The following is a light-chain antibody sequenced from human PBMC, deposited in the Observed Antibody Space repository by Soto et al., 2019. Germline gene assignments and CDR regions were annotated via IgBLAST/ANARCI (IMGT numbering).Light chain of an antibody. V-gene: IGLV2-14*03. Sequence: QSALTQPASVSGSPGQSITISCTGTSSDVGGYNYVSWYQQHPGKAPKLMIYAVSDRPSGVSNRFSGSKSGNTASLTVSGLQAEDEADYYCSSYTSSSTLPVVFGGGTKLTVL. CDR2: AVS. J-gene: IGLJ2*01. CDR3: SSYTSSSTLPVV. CDR1: SSDVGGYNY.